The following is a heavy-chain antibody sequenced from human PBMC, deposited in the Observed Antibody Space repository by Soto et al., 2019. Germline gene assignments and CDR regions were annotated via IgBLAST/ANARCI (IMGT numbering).Heavy chain of an antibody. Sequence: GGSLRLSCAASGFTVSSKYMSWVRQAPGKGLEWVSLIQSGGPTYYADSVKGRFTISRDTSENTLHLQMDSLRAEDTAVYYCTRPRTTVTNNDYWGQGTLVTVSS. D-gene: IGHD4-17*01. V-gene: IGHV3-66*04. CDR2: IQSGGPT. CDR3: TRPRTTVTNNDY. J-gene: IGHJ4*02. CDR1: GFTVSSKY.